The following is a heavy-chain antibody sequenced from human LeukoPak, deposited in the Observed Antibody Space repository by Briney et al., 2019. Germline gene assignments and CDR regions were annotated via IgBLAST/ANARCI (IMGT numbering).Heavy chain of an antibody. J-gene: IGHJ6*02. V-gene: IGHV3-53*01. CDR1: GFTVSSNY. D-gene: IGHD6-19*01. CDR3: ARDGAGGWLGKYYYGMDV. CDR2: IYSGGST. Sequence: GGSLRLSCAASGFTVSSNYMSWVRQAPGKGLEWVSVIYSGGSTYYADSVKGRFTISRDNSKNTLYLQMNSLRAEDTAVYYCARDGAGGWLGKYYYGMDVWGQGTTVTVSS.